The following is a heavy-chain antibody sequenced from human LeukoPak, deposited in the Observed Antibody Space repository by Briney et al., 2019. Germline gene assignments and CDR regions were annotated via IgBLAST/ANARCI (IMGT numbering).Heavy chain of an antibody. J-gene: IGHJ4*02. CDR2: IYYSGST. CDR3: ARTPGYVMTAFDY. V-gene: IGHV4-59*01. Sequence: SETLSLTCTVSGGSISGYYWSWIRQPPGKGLEWIGYIYYSGSTNYNPSLKSRVTISVDTSKNQFSLKLSSVTAADTAVYYCARTPGYVMTAFDYWGQGTLVTVSS. D-gene: IGHD2-2*01. CDR1: GGSISGYY.